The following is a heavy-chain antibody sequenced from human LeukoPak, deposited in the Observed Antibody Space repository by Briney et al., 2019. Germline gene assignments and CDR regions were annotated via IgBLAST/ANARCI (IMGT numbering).Heavy chain of an antibody. V-gene: IGHV3-66*01. CDR2: VYMGGTT. CDR3: ARGLLRDGYTYTYSFDY. Sequence: GGSLRLSCAASGFTVSTNYMNWVRQAPGKGLEWVSVVYMGGTTYYADSVKGRFTISRDSTKNTIYLQMNNLRAEDTAVYYCARGLLRDGYTYTYSFDYGGQGALVTVSS. J-gene: IGHJ4*02. D-gene: IGHD5-18*01. CDR1: GFTVSTNY.